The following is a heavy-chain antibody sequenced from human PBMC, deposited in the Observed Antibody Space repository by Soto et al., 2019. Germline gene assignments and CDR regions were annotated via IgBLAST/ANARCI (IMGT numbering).Heavy chain of an antibody. Sequence: GGSLRLSCAASGFTFSSYAMHWVRQAPGKGLEYVSGISSNGGSTDYADSVKGRFTISRDNAKNSLYLQMNSLRAEDMALYYCAKVVVPKHYYYYMDVWGKGTTVTVSS. CDR3: AKVVVPKHYYYYMDV. V-gene: IGHV3-64*02. D-gene: IGHD3-22*01. CDR1: GFTFSSYA. CDR2: ISSNGGST. J-gene: IGHJ6*03.